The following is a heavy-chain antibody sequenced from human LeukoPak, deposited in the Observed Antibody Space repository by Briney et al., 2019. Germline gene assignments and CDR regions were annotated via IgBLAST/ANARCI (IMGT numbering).Heavy chain of an antibody. V-gene: IGHV3-21*01. J-gene: IGHJ4*02. CDR2: ISSSSSYI. Sequence: PGGSLRLSCAASGFTFSSHSMNWVRQAPGKGLEWVSSISSSSSYIYYADSVKGRFTISRDNAKNSLYLQMNSLRAEDTAVYYCASRLSSGRDYWGQGTLVTVSS. D-gene: IGHD6-25*01. CDR3: ASRLSSGRDY. CDR1: GFTFSSHS.